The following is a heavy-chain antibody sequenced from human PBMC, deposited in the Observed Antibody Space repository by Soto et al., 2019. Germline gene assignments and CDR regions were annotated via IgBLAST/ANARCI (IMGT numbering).Heavy chain of an antibody. CDR2: ISGGSESL. D-gene: IGHD3-22*01. V-gene: IGHV3-23*01. CDR1: GFTFSSYA. Sequence: GGSLRLSCAASGFTFSSYAMSWVRQAPGKGLEWVSAISGGSESLYSADSVKGRVTISRDNSKSTLYLQMNSLRAEDTAVYYCARDEWLDRGMAVWGQGTTVTVYS. CDR3: ARDEWLDRGMAV. J-gene: IGHJ6*02.